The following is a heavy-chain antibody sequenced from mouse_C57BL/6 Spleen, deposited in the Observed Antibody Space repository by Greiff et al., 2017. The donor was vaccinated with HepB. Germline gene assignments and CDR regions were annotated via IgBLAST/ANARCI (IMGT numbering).Heavy chain of an antibody. Sequence: EVKLVESGGGLVKPGGSLKLSCAASGFTFSDYGMHWVRQAPEKGLEWVAYISSGSSTIYYADTVKGRFTISRDNAKNTLFLQMTSLRSEDTAMYYCARRKAYYSNWFAYWGQGTMVTVSA. CDR3: ARRKAYYSNWFAY. CDR2: ISSGSSTI. D-gene: IGHD2-5*01. CDR1: GFTFSDYG. J-gene: IGHJ3*01. V-gene: IGHV5-17*01.